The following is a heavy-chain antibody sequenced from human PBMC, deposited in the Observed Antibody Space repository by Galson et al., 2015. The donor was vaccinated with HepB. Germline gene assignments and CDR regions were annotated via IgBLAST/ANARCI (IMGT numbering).Heavy chain of an antibody. CDR2: ISSSSSYI. D-gene: IGHD5-12*01. J-gene: IGHJ3*02. V-gene: IGHV3-21*01. CDR1: GFTFSSYS. CDR3: ASSKRGYSGYDDAFDI. Sequence: SLRLSCAASGFTFSSYSMNWDRQAPGKGLEWVSSISSSSSYIYYADSVKGRFTISRDNAKNSLYLQMNSLRAEDTAVYYCASSKRGYSGYDDAFDIWGQGTMVTVSS.